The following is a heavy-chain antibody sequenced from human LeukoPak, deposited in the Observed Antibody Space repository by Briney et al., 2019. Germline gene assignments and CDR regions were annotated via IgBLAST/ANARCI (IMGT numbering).Heavy chain of an antibody. CDR1: GYSISSGYY. Sequence: SGTLSLTCTVSGYSISSGYYWGWIRQPPGKGLEWIGSIYHSGSTYYNPSLKSRVTISVDTSKNQFSLKLSSVTAADTAVYYCAREGLGSPEIVQYYYYYYGMDVWGQGTTVTVSS. CDR2: IYHSGST. V-gene: IGHV4-38-2*02. CDR3: AREGLGSPEIVQYYYYYYGMDV. J-gene: IGHJ6*02. D-gene: IGHD6-19*01.